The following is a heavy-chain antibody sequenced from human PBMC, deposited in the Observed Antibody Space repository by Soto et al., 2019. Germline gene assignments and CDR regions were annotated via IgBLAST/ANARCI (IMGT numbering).Heavy chain of an antibody. Sequence: QVQLVESGGGVVQPGRSLRLSCAASGFTFSSYGMQWVRQAPGKGLDWVALRWYDGSNKYYADSVKGRFTISRDNSKNTRYLQMSGLRAEDTAVYYCARDMGYTSGHGFDYWGQGTLVTVSS. CDR2: RWYDGSNK. D-gene: IGHD6-19*01. CDR3: ARDMGYTSGHGFDY. J-gene: IGHJ4*02. V-gene: IGHV3-33*01. CDR1: GFTFSSYG.